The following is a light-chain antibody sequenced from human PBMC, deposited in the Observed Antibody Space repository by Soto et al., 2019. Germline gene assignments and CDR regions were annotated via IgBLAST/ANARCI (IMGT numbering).Light chain of an antibody. CDR3: QHYNSYSEA. CDR2: KAS. Sequence: MSQPPSSLSASIGDRVTITCRAIQTISSWWAWYQQKPGKAPKLLIYKASTLKSGVPSRFSGSGSGTKFPLTIRRLQPDDFATYYCQHYNSYSEAFGQGTKVAI. CDR1: QTISSW. V-gene: IGKV1-5*03. J-gene: IGKJ1*01.